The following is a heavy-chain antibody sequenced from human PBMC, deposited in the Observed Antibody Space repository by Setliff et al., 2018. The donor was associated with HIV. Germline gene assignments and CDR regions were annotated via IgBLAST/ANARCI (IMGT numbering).Heavy chain of an antibody. CDR1: GGTFSSYS. J-gene: IGHJ4*02. CDR3: ALVNKVTDFEY. CDR2: IIPLFGSA. D-gene: IGHD2-21*02. V-gene: IGHV1-69*13. Sequence: SVKVSCKTSGGTFSSYSITWVRQAPGQGLEWMGGIIPLFGSADYAQRFQGRVTITADESTSTAYMELTSLRSEDTAMYYCALVNKVTDFEYWGQGTLVTVSS.